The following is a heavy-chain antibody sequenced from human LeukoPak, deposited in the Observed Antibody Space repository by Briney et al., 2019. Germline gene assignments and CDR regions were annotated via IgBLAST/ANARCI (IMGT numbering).Heavy chain of an antibody. D-gene: IGHD6-19*01. J-gene: IGHJ4*02. Sequence: GGSLRLSCAASGSTFSSDAMSWVRQAPGKGLEWVSTISGSGGSTFYADSVKGRFTISRDNSKNTLYLHMNSLRAEDTAVYYCAKTRGPSSTVAGTSYYFDYWGQGTLVTVSS. CDR3: AKTRGPSSTVAGTSYYFDY. CDR1: GSTFSSDA. V-gene: IGHV3-23*01. CDR2: ISGSGGST.